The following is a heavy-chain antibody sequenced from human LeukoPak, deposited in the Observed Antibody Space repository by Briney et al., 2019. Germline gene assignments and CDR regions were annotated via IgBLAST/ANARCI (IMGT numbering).Heavy chain of an antibody. CDR2: INHSGST. Sequence: PSETLSLTCAVYGGSFSGYYWSWIRQPPGKGVEWIGEINHSGSTNYNPSLKSRVTISVDTSKNQCSLKLSSVTAADTAVYYCAREARYYDSSGYNWYFDLWGRGTLVTVSS. CDR1: GGSFSGYY. D-gene: IGHD3-22*01. J-gene: IGHJ2*01. V-gene: IGHV4-34*01. CDR3: AREARYYDSSGYNWYFDL.